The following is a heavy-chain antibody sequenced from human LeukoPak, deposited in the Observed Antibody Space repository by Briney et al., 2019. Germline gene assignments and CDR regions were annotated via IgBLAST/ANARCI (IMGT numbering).Heavy chain of an antibody. J-gene: IGHJ6*03. D-gene: IGHD6-19*01. Sequence: SETLSLTCTVSGGSISSYYWSWIRQPPGKGLEWIGYIYYSGSTNYNPSLKSRVTISVDTSKNQFSLKLSSVTAADTAVYYCAREMAVAGTGPSYYYYYMDVRGKGTTVTVSS. V-gene: IGHV4-59*01. CDR2: IYYSGST. CDR1: GGSISSYY. CDR3: AREMAVAGTGPSYYYYYMDV.